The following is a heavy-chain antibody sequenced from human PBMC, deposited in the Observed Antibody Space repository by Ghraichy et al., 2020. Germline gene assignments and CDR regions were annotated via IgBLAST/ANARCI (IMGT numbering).Heavy chain of an antibody. Sequence: GGSLRLSCTASGFTFGDYAMSWFRQAPGKGLEWVGFIRSKAYGGTTEYAASVKGRFTISRDDSKSIAYLQMNSLKTEDTAVYYCTRDRRVARWPTDYWGQGTLVTVSS. CDR3: TRDRRVARWPTDY. CDR2: IRSKAYGGTT. CDR1: GFTFGDYA. J-gene: IGHJ4*02. D-gene: IGHD3-10*01. V-gene: IGHV3-49*03.